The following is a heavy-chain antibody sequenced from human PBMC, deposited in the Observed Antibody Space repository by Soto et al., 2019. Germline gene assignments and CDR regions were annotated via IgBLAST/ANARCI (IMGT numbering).Heavy chain of an antibody. V-gene: IGHV3-9*01. CDR2: ISWNSGSI. D-gene: IGHD6-19*01. CDR1: GFTFDDYA. CDR3: AKDTMSIAVAGIDY. Sequence: EVQLVESGGGLVQPGRSLRLSCAASGFTFDDYAMHWVRQAPGKGLEWVSGISWNSGSIGYADSVKGRFTISRDNAKKSLYLQMNSLRAEDTALYYCAKDTMSIAVAGIDYWGQGTLVTVAS. J-gene: IGHJ4*02.